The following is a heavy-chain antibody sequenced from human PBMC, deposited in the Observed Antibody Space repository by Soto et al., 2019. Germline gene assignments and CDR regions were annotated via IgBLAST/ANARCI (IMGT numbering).Heavy chain of an antibody. CDR2: ISSSGSSI. V-gene: IGHV3-11*01. D-gene: IGHD3-22*01. CDR1: GFTFSDYY. CDR3: ARVVDSGYYPDY. J-gene: IGHJ4*02. Sequence: PGGSLRLSCAASGFTFSDYYMSWIRQAPGKGLEWVSYISSSGSSIYYADSVKGRFTISRDSAKNSLYLQMNSLRAEDTAVYYCARVVDSGYYPDYWGQGTLVTVSS.